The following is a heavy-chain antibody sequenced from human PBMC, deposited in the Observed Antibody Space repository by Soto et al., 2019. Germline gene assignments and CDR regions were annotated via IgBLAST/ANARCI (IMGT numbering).Heavy chain of an antibody. D-gene: IGHD6-6*01. V-gene: IGHV1-46*01. CDR2: INPRGGST. Sequence: ASVKVSCKASGYTFTRYYIHWVRQAPGQGLEWMGIINPRGGSTTYAQKFQGRATLTSDTSTSTAYMELSRLRSEDTAVYFCARDSIVARYYFDHWGQGTPVTVSS. CDR3: ARDSIVARYYFDH. J-gene: IGHJ4*02. CDR1: GYTFTRYY.